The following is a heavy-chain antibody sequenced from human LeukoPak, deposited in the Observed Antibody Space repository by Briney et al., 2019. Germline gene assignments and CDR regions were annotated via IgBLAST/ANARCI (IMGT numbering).Heavy chain of an antibody. D-gene: IGHD3-3*01. V-gene: IGHV3-48*01. J-gene: IGHJ4*01. CDR3: ARDFGGWGYLDY. CDR1: GFTFSGYS. CDR2: ISSSSNTI. Sequence: QTGGSLRLSCAASGFTFSGYSMDWVRQAPGKGLEWVSYISSSSNTIYYADSVKGRFTVSRDNAKNSLHLQMNSLRAEDTAVYYCARDFGGWGYLDYWGHGTLVTVSS.